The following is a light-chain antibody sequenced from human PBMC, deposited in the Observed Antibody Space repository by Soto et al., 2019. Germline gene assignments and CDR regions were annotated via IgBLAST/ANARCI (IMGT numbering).Light chain of an antibody. CDR2: GAS. V-gene: IGKV3-20*01. J-gene: IGKJ1*01. CDR3: QQYGSSPRT. CDR1: QSVSSSN. Sequence: EIVLTQSPGTLSLSPGERATLSCRASQSVSSSNLAWYQQKPGQAPRLLIYGASSRATGIPDRFSGSGSVTDFTLTINGLEPEDFAVYYCQQYGSSPRTFGQGTKVELK.